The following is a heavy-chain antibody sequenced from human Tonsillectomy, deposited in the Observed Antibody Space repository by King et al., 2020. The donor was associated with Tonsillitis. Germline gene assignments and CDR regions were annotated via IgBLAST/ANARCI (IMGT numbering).Heavy chain of an antibody. CDR2: ISSSGRTI. V-gene: IGHV3-48*03. J-gene: IGHJ4*02. CDR3: ARGSRTVAAAGLGVGY. D-gene: IGHD6-13*01. Sequence: QLVQSGGGLVQPGGSLRLSCAASGFTFSSYEMNWVRQAPGKGLEWVSYISSSGRTIYYADSVKGRFTISRDNAKNSLYLQMNSLRAEDTAVYYCARGSRTVAAAGLGVGYWGQGTLVTVSS. CDR1: GFTFSSYE.